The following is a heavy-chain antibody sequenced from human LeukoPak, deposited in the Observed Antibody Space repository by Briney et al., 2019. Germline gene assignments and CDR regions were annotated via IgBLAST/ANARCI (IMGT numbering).Heavy chain of an antibody. V-gene: IGHV3-30*03. J-gene: IGHJ4*02. CDR3: ARDPSSWLYFDY. CDR2: ISYDGSNK. CDR1: GFTFSSYG. D-gene: IGHD6-13*01. Sequence: PGGSLRLSCAASGFTFSSYGMHWVRQAPGKGLEWVAVISYDGSNKYYADSVKGRFTISRDNSKNTLYLQMNSLRAEDTAVYYCARDPSSWLYFDYWGQGTLVTVSS.